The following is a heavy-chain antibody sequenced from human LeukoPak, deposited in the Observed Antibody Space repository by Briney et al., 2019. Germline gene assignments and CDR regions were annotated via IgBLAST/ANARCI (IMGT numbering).Heavy chain of an antibody. D-gene: IGHD2-2*02. CDR2: INHSGST. CDR3: AGWGTDCSSTSCYTNGGDY. CDR1: GGSFSGYY. V-gene: IGHV4-34*01. J-gene: IGHJ4*02. Sequence: SETLSLTCAVYGGSFSGYYWSWIRQPPGKGLEWIEEINHSGSTDYNPSLKSRVTISVDTSKNQFSLKLSSVTAADTAVYYCAGWGTDCSSTSCYTNGGDYWGQGTLVTVSS.